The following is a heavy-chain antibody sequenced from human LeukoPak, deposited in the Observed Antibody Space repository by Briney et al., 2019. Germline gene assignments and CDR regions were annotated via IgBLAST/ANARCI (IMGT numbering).Heavy chain of an antibody. J-gene: IGHJ4*02. Sequence: GGSLRLSCAASGFTFSSYAMSWVRQAPGKWLEWVSAISGSGGSTYYADSVKGRFTISRDNSKNTMYLQMNSLRAEDTAVYYCAKEGSIVVVPAATDYWGQGTLVTVSS. CDR2: ISGSGGST. CDR3: AKEGSIVVVPAATDY. V-gene: IGHV3-23*01. CDR1: GFTFSSYA. D-gene: IGHD2-2*01.